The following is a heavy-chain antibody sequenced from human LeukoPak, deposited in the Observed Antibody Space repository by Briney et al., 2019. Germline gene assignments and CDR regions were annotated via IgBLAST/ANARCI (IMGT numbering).Heavy chain of an antibody. CDR3: ARGGAAYHFDY. D-gene: IGHD6-13*01. CDR2: IYSGGST. Sequence: GGSLRLSCAASGFTVSSDYMSWVRQAPGKGLEWISVIYSGGSTDYADSVKGRFTISRDNSKNTLYLQMNSLRAEDTAVYYCARGGAAYHFDYWGQGTLVTVSS. V-gene: IGHV3-53*01. J-gene: IGHJ4*02. CDR1: GFTVSSDY.